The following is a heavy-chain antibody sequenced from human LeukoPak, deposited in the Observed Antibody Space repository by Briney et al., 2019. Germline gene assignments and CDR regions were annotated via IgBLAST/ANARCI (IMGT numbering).Heavy chain of an antibody. Sequence: GGSLRLSCAASGFTFSSYAMSWVRQAPGKGLEWVSAISGSGGSTYYADSVKGRFTISRDNFKNTLYLEMDSLKTEDTAVYYCARDPKFGGPDYFDSWGQGTLVTVSS. CDR2: ISGSGGST. J-gene: IGHJ4*02. CDR1: GFTFSSYA. V-gene: IGHV3-23*01. D-gene: IGHD2-15*01. CDR3: ARDPKFGGPDYFDS.